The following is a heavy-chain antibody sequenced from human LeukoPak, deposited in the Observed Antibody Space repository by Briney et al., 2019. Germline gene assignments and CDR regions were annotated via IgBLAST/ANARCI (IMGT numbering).Heavy chain of an antibody. J-gene: IGHJ5*02. CDR2: IYTSGIT. CDR3: ARQAQDGTDNYFDP. D-gene: IGHD1-14*01. V-gene: IGHV4-4*09. Sequence: PSETLSLTRTVSSGSISGHYWSWIRQSPGRGLEWIGNIYTSGITKYNPSLNSRVTISIDTSKNRFSLKVTSMTAADTAIYYCARQAQDGTDNYFDPWGRGILVTVSS. CDR1: SGSISGHY.